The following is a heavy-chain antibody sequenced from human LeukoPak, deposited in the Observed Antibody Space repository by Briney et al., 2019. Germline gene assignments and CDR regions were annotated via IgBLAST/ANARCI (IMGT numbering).Heavy chain of an antibody. J-gene: IGHJ6*03. Sequence: ASVKVSCTASGYTFTSYDINWVRQATGQGLEWMGWMNPNSGNTGYAQKFQGRVTMTRNTSISTAYMELSSLRSEDTAVYYCARGSIVVVEITGDYYYYMDVWGKGTTVTVSS. CDR3: ARGSIVVVEITGDYYYYMDV. V-gene: IGHV1-8*01. CDR2: MNPNSGNT. CDR1: GYTFTSYD. D-gene: IGHD3-22*01.